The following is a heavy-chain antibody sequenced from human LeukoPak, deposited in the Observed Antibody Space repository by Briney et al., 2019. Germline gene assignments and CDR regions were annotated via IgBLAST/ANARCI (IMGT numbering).Heavy chain of an antibody. J-gene: IGHJ4*02. D-gene: IGHD6-13*01. CDR3: ARLRSYSSSWGIWDDDY. CDR2: INTNTGNP. Sequence: ASVTVSCKASGYTFTSYAMNWVRQAPGQGLEWMGWINTNTGNPTYAQGFTGRFVFSLDTSVSTAYLQISSLKAEDTAVYYCARLRSYSSSWGIWDDDYWGQGTLVTVSS. CDR1: GYTFTSYA. V-gene: IGHV7-4-1*02.